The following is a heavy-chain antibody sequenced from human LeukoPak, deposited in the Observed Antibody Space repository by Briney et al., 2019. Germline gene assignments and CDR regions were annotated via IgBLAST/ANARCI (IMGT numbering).Heavy chain of an antibody. CDR1: GGSFSGYY. CDR3: ASSYYGSGSYRLGSYYYYYMDV. CDR2: IYHSGST. J-gene: IGHJ6*03. Sequence: SETLSLTCAVYGGSFSGYYWSWIRQPPGKGLEWIGSIYHSGSTYYNPSLKSRVTISVDTSKNQFSLKLSSVTAADTAVYYCASSYYGSGSYRLGSYYYYYMDVWGKGTTVTVSS. D-gene: IGHD3-10*01. V-gene: IGHV4-34*01.